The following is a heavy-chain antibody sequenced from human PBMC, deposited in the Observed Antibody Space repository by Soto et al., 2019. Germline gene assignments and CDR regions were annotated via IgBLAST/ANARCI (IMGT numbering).Heavy chain of an antibody. CDR1: GFTFSSNS. CDR2: IGVSDDTT. Sequence: EVQLMESGGGVARPGGSLRLSCATSGFTFSSNSMNWVRQVPGKRLEWVSRIGVSDDTTYYTDSVEGRFTISRDDSKGTLYLQMNSLKVEDTAIYFCVMRAGDYWGQGTLVTVSS. J-gene: IGHJ4*02. D-gene: IGHD3-16*01. V-gene: IGHV3-23*01. CDR3: VMRAGDY.